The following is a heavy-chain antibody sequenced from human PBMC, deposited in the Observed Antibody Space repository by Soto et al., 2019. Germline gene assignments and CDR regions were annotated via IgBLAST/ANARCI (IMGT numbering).Heavy chain of an antibody. CDR1: GFIFENFG. J-gene: IGHJ5*02. Sequence: GGSLRLCCAASGFIFENFGMSWVRQAPGKGLEWISSISGSGFKKYYADSVKGRFTISRDNSKSTVYLELNNLSAEDTAVYHCAKNQGVELVPLATVDWFDPWGQGSVVTVS. D-gene: IGHD1-26*01. CDR3: AKNQGVELVPLATVDWFDP. CDR2: ISGSGFKK. V-gene: IGHV3-23*01.